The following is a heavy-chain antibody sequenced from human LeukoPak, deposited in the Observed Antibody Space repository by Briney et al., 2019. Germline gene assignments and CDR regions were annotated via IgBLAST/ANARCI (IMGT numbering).Heavy chain of an antibody. Sequence: GGSLRLSCAASGFAFSSYAMSWVRQAPGKGLEWVSAMSGRGGSTYYAASVKGRFTISRDNSKNTLYLQMNSLRAEDTAVYYCARAPQYYDSSGIHFDHWGQGTLVTVSS. CDR3: ARAPQYYDSSGIHFDH. D-gene: IGHD3-22*01. J-gene: IGHJ4*02. CDR2: MSGRGGST. V-gene: IGHV3-23*01. CDR1: GFAFSSYA.